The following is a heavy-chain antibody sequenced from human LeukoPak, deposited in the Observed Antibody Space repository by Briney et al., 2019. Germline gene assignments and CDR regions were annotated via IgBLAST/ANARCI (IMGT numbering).Heavy chain of an antibody. CDR3: AISPILTGYYTPSHFDY. CDR1: AFTFSNYW. CDR2: MKHDGSEK. D-gene: IGHD3-9*01. V-gene: IGHV3-7*01. Sequence: GGSLRLSCAASAFTFSNYWMNWVRQAPGKRLEWVANMKHDGSEKYYVDSVKGRFTISRDSAKNILYLQMNSLSAEDTALYYCAISPILTGYYTPSHFDYWGQGTVVTVSS. J-gene: IGHJ4*02.